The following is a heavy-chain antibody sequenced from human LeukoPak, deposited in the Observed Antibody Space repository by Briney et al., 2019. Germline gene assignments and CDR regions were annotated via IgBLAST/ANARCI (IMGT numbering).Heavy chain of an antibody. Sequence: SVKVSCKASGGTFSSYAISWVRQAPGQGLEWMGGIIPIFGTANYAQKFQGRVTITTDESTSTAYMELSSLRSEDTAVYYCASKTPSHYYDSSGYYVGAFDIWGQGTMITVSS. V-gene: IGHV1-69*05. CDR3: ASKTPSHYYDSSGYYVGAFDI. D-gene: IGHD3-22*01. CDR1: GGTFSSYA. CDR2: IIPIFGTA. J-gene: IGHJ3*02.